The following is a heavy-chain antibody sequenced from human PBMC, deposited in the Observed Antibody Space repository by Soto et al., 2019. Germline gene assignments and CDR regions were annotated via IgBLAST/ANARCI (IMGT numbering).Heavy chain of an antibody. V-gene: IGHV2-5*02. J-gene: IGHJ4*02. D-gene: IGHD3-3*01. Sequence: QITLNESGPTVVRPTETLTLTCRFSGFSLTTSGVGVGWIRQSPGKAPECLALLYWDDDKRYSASLKSRLTITKDTSKNQVVLTGSDLDPTDTATYYCAHRVLRTVFGLVTTTAIYFDFWGQGTPVAVSS. CDR2: LYWDDDK. CDR1: GFSLTTSGVG. CDR3: AHRVLRTVFGLVTTTAIYFDF.